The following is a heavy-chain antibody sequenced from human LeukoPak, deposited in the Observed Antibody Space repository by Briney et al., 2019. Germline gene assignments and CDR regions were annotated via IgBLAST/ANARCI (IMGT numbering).Heavy chain of an antibody. J-gene: IGHJ4*02. CDR2: ISASGADT. Sequence: GGSLRLSCTTSGFIFAKYAMAWVRQPPGKGLEWVSPISASGADTYYADSVRGRFTISRDNSRNALYLQLSRLRVDDTAFYYCPKPLLTPGNWGPGTLVTVS. V-gene: IGHV3-23*01. D-gene: IGHD4-23*01. CDR1: GFIFAKYA. CDR3: PKPLLTPGN.